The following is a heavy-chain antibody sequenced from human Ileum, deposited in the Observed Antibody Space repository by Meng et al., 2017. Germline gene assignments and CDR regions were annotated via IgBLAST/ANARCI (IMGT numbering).Heavy chain of an antibody. D-gene: IGHD5-18*01. V-gene: IGHV4-30-4*01. CDR1: NGPLMNVNNY. J-gene: IGHJ4*02. Sequence: QVQLQESGPGLVKPSQTLSLTCSVSNGPLMNVNNYWNWIRQAPGQALEHIGYIYYDGSSYATPSLKSRVTMSIDTSTNQFSLRLDSVTAADTAVYYCAREFYVDTAMVIDSWGPGALVTVSS. CDR3: AREFYVDTAMVIDS. CDR2: IYYDGSS.